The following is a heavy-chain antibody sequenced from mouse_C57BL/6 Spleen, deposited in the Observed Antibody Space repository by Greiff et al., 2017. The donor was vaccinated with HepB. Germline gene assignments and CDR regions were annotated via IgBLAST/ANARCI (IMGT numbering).Heavy chain of an antibody. V-gene: IGHV1-59*01. J-gene: IGHJ4*01. CDR2: IDPSDSYT. CDR1: GYTFTSYW. D-gene: IGHD1-1*01. CDR3: ARPTTVVAHYYAMDY. Sequence: VKLQQPGAELVRPGTSVKLSCKASGYTFTSYWMHWVKQRPGQGLEWIGVIDPSDSYTNYNQKFKGKATLTVDTSSSTAYMQLSSLTSEDSAVYYCARPTTVVAHYYAMDYWGQGTSVTVSS.